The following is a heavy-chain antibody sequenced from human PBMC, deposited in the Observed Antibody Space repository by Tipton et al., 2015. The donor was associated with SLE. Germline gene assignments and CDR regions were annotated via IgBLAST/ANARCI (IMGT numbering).Heavy chain of an antibody. D-gene: IGHD2-2*01. CDR1: GGSISSYS. CDR2: IYTSGTT. Sequence: TLSLTCSVSGGSISSYSWSWIRQPAGKGVEWIGRIYTSGTTDYSSSLKGRITISVDISKNQFSLKLTSVTAADTAVYYCATSPLTLWGQGTLVTVSS. CDR3: ATSPLTL. J-gene: IGHJ4*02. V-gene: IGHV4-4*07.